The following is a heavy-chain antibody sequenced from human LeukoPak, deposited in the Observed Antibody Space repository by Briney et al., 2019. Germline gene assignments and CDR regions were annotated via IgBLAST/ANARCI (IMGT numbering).Heavy chain of an antibody. V-gene: IGHV4-59*08. D-gene: IGHD1-26*01. J-gene: IGHJ4*02. Sequence: SETLSLTCTVSGGSITNYYCSWIRQPLGKGLEWIGYIYYSGSTNYNPSLKSRVTISVDTSKNQFSLSLSSVTAADTAVYYCARQRYSGSYYFDYWGQGTLVTVSS. CDR3: ARQRYSGSYYFDY. CDR2: IYYSGST. CDR1: GGSITNYY.